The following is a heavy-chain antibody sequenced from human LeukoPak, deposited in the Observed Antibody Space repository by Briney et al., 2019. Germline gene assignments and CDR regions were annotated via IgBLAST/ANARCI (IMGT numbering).Heavy chain of an antibody. CDR3: ARELVISDYGDYGFDY. CDR1: GFTFSSYA. V-gene: IGHV3-30-3*01. CDR2: ISYDGSNK. Sequence: PGGSLRLSCAASGFTFSSYAMHWVRQAPGKGLEWEAVISYDGSNKYYADSVKGRFTISRDNSKNTLYLQMNSLRAEDTAVYYCARELVISDYGDYGFDYWGQGTLVTVSS. J-gene: IGHJ4*02. D-gene: IGHD4-17*01.